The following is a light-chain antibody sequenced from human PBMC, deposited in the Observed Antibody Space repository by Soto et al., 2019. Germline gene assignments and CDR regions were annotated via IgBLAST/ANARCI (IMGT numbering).Light chain of an antibody. CDR2: DVS. Sequence: QSALTQPASVSGSPGQSITISCTGTSSDVGGYNYVSWYQHQPCKAPKLMIYDVSNRPSGVSNRFSGSKSGNTASLTISGLQAEDKADYYCSSYTSSSTYVVFGGGTKLTVL. CDR1: SSDVGGYNY. V-gene: IGLV2-14*03. CDR3: SSYTSSSTYVV. J-gene: IGLJ2*01.